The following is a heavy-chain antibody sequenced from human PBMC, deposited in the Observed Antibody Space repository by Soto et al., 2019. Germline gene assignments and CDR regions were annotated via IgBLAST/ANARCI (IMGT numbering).Heavy chain of an antibody. CDR3: ARDLLVVVIKGGNDAFDI. Sequence: EVQLVESGGGLVQPGGSLRLSCAASGFTFSSYWMSWVRQAPGKGLEWVANIKQDGSEKYYVDSVKGRFTISRDNAKNSLYLQMNSLRAEDTAVYYCARDLLVVVIKGGNDAFDIWGQGTMVTVSS. CDR1: GFTFSSYW. D-gene: IGHD3-22*01. J-gene: IGHJ3*02. CDR2: IKQDGSEK. V-gene: IGHV3-7*01.